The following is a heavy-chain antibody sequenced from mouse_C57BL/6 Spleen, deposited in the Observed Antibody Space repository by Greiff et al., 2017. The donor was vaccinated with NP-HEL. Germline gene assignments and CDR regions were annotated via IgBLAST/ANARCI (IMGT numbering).Heavy chain of an antibody. Sequence: EVQGVESGEGLVKPGGSLKLSCAASGFTFSSYAMSWVRQTPEKRLEWVAYISSGGDYICYADTVKGRFTISRDNARNTLYLQMSSLKSEDTAMYYCTRDGGNYVYYYAMDYWGQGTSVTVSS. CDR2: ISSGGDYI. V-gene: IGHV5-9-1*02. CDR3: TRDGGNYVYYYAMDY. J-gene: IGHJ4*01. CDR1: GFTFSSYA. D-gene: IGHD2-1*01.